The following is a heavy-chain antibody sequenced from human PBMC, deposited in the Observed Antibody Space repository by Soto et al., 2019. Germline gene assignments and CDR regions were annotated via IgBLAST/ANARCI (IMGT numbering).Heavy chain of an antibody. D-gene: IGHD6-13*01. CDR1: GYTFTSYA. CDR2: INAGNGNT. CDR3: ARILNGYNFDY. J-gene: IGHJ4*02. Sequence: ASVKVSCKASGYTFTSYAMHWVRQAPGQRLEWMGWINAGNGNTKYSQKFQGRVTITGDTSASTAYMELSSLRSEDTAVYYCARILNGYNFDYWGQGTLVTVSS. V-gene: IGHV1-3*01.